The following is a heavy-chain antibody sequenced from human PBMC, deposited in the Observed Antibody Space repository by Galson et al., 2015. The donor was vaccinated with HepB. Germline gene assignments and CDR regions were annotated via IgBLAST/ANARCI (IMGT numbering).Heavy chain of an antibody. V-gene: IGHV3-30*09. J-gene: IGHJ4*02. CDR3: ARDSPHIVVVTAILDY. CDR1: GFTFSSYA. D-gene: IGHD2-21*02. Sequence: SLRLSCAASGFTFSSYALHWVRQAPGKGLEWVAVISYDGNNKSYADSVKGRFAISRDNSKNTLYLQMNRLRPDDTAVYYCARDSPHIVVVTAILDYWGQGTPVTVSS. CDR2: ISYDGNNK.